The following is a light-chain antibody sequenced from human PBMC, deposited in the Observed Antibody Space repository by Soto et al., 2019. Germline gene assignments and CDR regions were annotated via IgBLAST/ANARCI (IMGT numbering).Light chain of an antibody. CDR1: QSVSSN. J-gene: IGKJ4*02. CDR3: QQYNNWPPVT. V-gene: IGKV3-15*01. CDR2: GAS. Sequence: EIVMTQSPATLSVSPGDRATISCRASQSVSSNLAWYQQKPGQAPRLLIYGASTRATGIPARFRGSGSGTEFTLTISSLQSEDFAVDYCQQYNNWPPVTFGGGTKVEIK.